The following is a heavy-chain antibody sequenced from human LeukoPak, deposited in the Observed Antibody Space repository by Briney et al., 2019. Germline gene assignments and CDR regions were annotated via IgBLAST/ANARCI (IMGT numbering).Heavy chain of an antibody. CDR2: IYDSGST. CDR1: GGSISGYY. J-gene: IGHJ3*02. CDR3: ARTGGYSHPGDI. D-gene: IGHD6-13*01. Sequence: SETLSLTCTVSGGSISGYYWSWIRQPPGQGLEWIGYIYDSGSTSYNPSLKSRVTISLDTSKSQFSLRLISVTAADTAVYYCARTGGYSHPGDIWGQGTMVTVSS. V-gene: IGHV4-59*01.